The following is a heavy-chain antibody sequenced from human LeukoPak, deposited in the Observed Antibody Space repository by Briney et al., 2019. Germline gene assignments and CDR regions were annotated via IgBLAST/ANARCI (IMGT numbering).Heavy chain of an antibody. CDR3: ARDSCSGGSCYYFDY. J-gene: IGHJ4*02. CDR1: GFTFSSYA. V-gene: IGHV3-30-3*01. D-gene: IGHD2-15*01. Sequence: GGSLRLSCAASGFTFSSYAMHWVRQAPGKGLEWVAVISYDGSNKYYADSVKGRFTISRDNSKNTLYLQMNSLRAEDTAVYYCARDSCSGGSCYYFDYWGQGALVTVSS. CDR2: ISYDGSNK.